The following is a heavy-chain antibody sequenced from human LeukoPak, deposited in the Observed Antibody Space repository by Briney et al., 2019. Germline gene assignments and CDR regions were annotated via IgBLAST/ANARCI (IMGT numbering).Heavy chain of an antibody. CDR1: GGTFSSYA. J-gene: IGHJ1*01. CDR2: IIPIFGTA. V-gene: IGHV1-69*01. Sequence: SVKVSCKASGGTFSSYAISWVRQAPGQGLEWMGGIIPIFGTANYAQKFQGRVTITADESTSTAYMELSSLRSEDTAVYYCAKGGSVVVPAAISYFQHWGQGTLVTVSS. D-gene: IGHD2-2*01. CDR3: AKGGSVVVPAAISYFQH.